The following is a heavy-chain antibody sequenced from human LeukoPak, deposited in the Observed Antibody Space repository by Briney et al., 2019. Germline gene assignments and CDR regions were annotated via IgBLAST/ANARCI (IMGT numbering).Heavy chain of an antibody. CDR1: GYSISSGYY. J-gene: IGHJ4*02. Sequence: SETLSLTCTVSGYSISSGYYWGWIRQPPGKGLEWIGSIYHSGSTYYNPSLKSRVTISVDTSKNQFSLKLSSVTAADTAVYFCARASFDWYFDYWGQGTLVTVSS. CDR2: IYHSGST. CDR3: ARASFDWYFDY. D-gene: IGHD3-9*01. V-gene: IGHV4-38-2*02.